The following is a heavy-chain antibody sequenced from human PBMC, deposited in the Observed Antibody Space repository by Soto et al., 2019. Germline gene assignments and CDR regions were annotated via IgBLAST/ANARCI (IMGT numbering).Heavy chain of an antibody. CDR3: ARQRLRLRLGELSLKTYGMDV. CDR2: IYYSGST. CDR1: GGSISSSSYY. D-gene: IGHD3-16*02. J-gene: IGHJ6*02. V-gene: IGHV4-39*01. Sequence: SETLSLTCTVSGGSISSSSYYWGWIRQPPGKGLEWIGSIYYSGSTYYNPSLKSRVTISVDTSKNQFSLKLSSVTAADTAVYYCARQRLRLRLGELSLKTYGMDVWGQGTTVTVSS.